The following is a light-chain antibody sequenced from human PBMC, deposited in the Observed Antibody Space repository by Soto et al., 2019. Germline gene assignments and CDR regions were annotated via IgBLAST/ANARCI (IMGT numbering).Light chain of an antibody. V-gene: IGKV3-15*01. CDR3: QQYNNWPPIT. CDR2: GAS. Sequence: DIVLTKSPATLSVSPGERATLTCRASQSVSSNLAWYQQKPGQAPRLLIYGASTRATGIPARFSGSGSGTEFTLTISSLQSEEFAVYYCQQYNNWPPITFGQGTRLEIK. CDR1: QSVSSN. J-gene: IGKJ5*01.